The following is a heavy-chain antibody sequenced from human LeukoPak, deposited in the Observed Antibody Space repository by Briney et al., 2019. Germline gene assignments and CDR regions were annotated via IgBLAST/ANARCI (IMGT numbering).Heavy chain of an antibody. J-gene: IGHJ4*02. D-gene: IGHD4-17*01. V-gene: IGHV3-23*01. CDR3: ATSSVTTGIDFDC. CDR1: GFTFSSYA. Sequence: GGSLRLSCAASGFTFSSYAMSWVRQAPGKGLEWVSTISTSGGSTYYADSVKGRFTISRDNSKSALSLHMNTLRADDTAVYYCATSSVTTGIDFDCWGQGTLVTVSS. CDR2: ISTSGGST.